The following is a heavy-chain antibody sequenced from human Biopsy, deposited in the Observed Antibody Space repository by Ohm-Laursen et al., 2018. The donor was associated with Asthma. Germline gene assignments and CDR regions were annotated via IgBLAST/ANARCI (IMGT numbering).Heavy chain of an antibody. Sequence: ASVKVSCKPSGYTFNSAGITWVRQAPGQGLEWMGWISVYNGNTKVAQKLQDRVTMITDTSTSTAYMEWRSLRSDDTAVYFCARAVDYSHDYGIDVWGQGTTVTVS. CDR3: ARAVDYSHDYGIDV. J-gene: IGHJ6*02. CDR2: ISVYNGNT. V-gene: IGHV1-18*01. CDR1: GYTFNSAG. D-gene: IGHD5-12*01.